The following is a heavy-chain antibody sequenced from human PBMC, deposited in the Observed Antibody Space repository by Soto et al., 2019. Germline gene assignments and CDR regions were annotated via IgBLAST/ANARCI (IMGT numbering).Heavy chain of an antibody. V-gene: IGHV4-61*01. D-gene: IGHD2-21*02. Sequence: QVQLQESGPGLVKPSETLSLTCTVSGDSVSRGSYYWSWIRQSPGKGLEWIGYVYFTGGTNYNPSLKSRATISRHTSMNQFSLQLSSVTAADTAVYYCAREGRSTAYLDYWGQGTLVTFSS. CDR3: AREGRSTAYLDY. CDR1: GDSVSRGSYY. CDR2: VYFTGGT. J-gene: IGHJ4*02.